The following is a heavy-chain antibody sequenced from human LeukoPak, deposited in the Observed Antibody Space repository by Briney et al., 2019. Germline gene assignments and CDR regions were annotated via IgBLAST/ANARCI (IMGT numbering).Heavy chain of an antibody. CDR2: ISAYNGNT. V-gene: IGHV1-18*01. CDR1: GYTFTSYG. CDR3: AHILTGYYMDY. J-gene: IGHJ4*02. Sequence: ASVKVSCKASGYTFTSYGISWARQAPGQGLEWMGWISAYNGNTNYAQKLQGRVTMTTDTSTTTAYMELGSLSSDDTAVYYCAHILTGYYMDYWGQGTLVTVSS. D-gene: IGHD3-9*01.